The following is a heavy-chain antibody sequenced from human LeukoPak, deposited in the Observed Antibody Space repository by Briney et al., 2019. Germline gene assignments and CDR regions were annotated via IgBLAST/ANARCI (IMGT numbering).Heavy chain of an antibody. V-gene: IGHV1-18*01. Sequence: GASVKVSCKASGYTFTTYGITWVRQAPGQGLEWMGWISAYSGNTTYAQKLQGRVTMTTDTSTSSACMELRSLRSGDTAVYYCARAGGYFDSSGYFHFDYWGQGTLVTVSS. CDR1: GYTFTTYG. CDR3: ARAGGYFDSSGYFHFDY. CDR2: ISAYSGNT. J-gene: IGHJ4*02. D-gene: IGHD3-22*01.